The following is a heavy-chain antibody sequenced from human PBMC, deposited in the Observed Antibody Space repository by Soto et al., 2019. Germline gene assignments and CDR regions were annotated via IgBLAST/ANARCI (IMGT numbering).Heavy chain of an antibody. J-gene: IGHJ4*02. V-gene: IGHV3-23*01. CDR2: ISGSGGSA. CDR1: GFTFIRYA. CDR3: SKDSSGYYGVFDY. D-gene: IGHD3-22*01. Sequence: PGGSLRLSCAASGFTFIRYAMSWVRQAPGKGLEWVSAISGSGGSAYYADSVKGRFTISRDNSKNTLYLQMNSLRAEDTAVYYCSKDSSGYYGVFDYWGQGTLVTVSS.